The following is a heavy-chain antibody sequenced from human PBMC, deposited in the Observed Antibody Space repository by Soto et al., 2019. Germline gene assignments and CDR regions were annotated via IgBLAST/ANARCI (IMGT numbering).Heavy chain of an antibody. D-gene: IGHD3-22*01. CDR3: ARQRANYYYDSSGSPFDY. CDR1: GGSISSSSYY. V-gene: IGHV4-39*01. Sequence: SETLSLTCTVSGGSISSSSYYWGWIRQPPGKGLEWTGSIYYSGSTYYNPSLKSRVTISVDTSKNQFSLKLSSVTAADTAVYYCARQRANYYYDSSGSPFDYWGQGTLVTVSS. J-gene: IGHJ4*02. CDR2: IYYSGST.